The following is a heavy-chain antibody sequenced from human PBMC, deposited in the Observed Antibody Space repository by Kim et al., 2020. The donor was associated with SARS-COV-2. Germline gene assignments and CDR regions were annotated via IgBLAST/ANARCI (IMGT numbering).Heavy chain of an antibody. V-gene: IGHV1-24*01. CDR2: FDPEDGET. D-gene: IGHD2-2*01. J-gene: IGHJ6*02. CDR1: GYTLTELS. CDR3: ATGGIVVVPAAKTYYYYGMDV. Sequence: ASVKVSCKVSGYTLTELSMHWVRQAPGKGLEWMGGFDPEDGETIYAQKFQGRVTMTEDTSTDTAYMELSSLRSEDTAVYYCATGGIVVVPAAKTYYYYGMDVWGQGTTVTVSS.